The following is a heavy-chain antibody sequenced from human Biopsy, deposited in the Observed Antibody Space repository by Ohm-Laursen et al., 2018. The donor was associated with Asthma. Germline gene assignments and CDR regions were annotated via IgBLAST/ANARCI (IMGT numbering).Heavy chain of an antibody. CDR3: ARGDSSGWSHYYFDY. CDR2: IYSGGTS. J-gene: IGHJ4*02. V-gene: IGHV3-53*01. D-gene: IGHD6-19*01. Sequence: SLRLPCSASGFAVSRDHMFWVRQAPGKGLEWVSVIYSGGTSHTADSVRGRFTISRDYSKNTLYLQMHSLRAEDTAVYYCARGDSSGWSHYYFDYWGQGTLVTVSS. CDR1: GFAVSRDH.